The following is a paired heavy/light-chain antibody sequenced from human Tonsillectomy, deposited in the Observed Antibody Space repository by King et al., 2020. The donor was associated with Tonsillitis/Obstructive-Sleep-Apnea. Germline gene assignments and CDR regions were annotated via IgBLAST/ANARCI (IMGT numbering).Light chain of an antibody. Sequence: QSALTQPASVSGSPGQSITISCTGTSSDVGGYNYVSWYQQHPGKAPKLMIYEVSNRPSGVSNRFSGSKSGNTASLTISGLQAEDEADYYCSSYTSSSPVVFGTGTKVTVL. J-gene: IGLJ1*01. V-gene: IGLV2-14*01. CDR1: SSDVGGYNY. CDR3: SSYTSSSPVV. CDR2: EVS.
Heavy chain of an antibody. CDR1: GYSFTSYW. J-gene: IGHJ6*02. CDR3: ASRATRDHNGYKPNDYYYYGMDV. Sequence: EVQLVQSGAEVKKPGESLRISCKGSGYSFTSYWISWVRQMPGKGLEWMGRIDPSDSYTNYSPSFQGHVTISADKSISTAYLQWSSLKASDTAMYYCASRATRDHNGYKPNDYYYYGMDVWGQGTTVTVSS. D-gene: IGHD5-12*01. CDR2: IDPSDSYT. V-gene: IGHV5-10-1*03.